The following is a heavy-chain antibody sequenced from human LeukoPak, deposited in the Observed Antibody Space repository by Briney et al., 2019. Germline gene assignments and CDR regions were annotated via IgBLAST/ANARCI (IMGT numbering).Heavy chain of an antibody. CDR3: ARGGCGSCYRPSDAFDI. J-gene: IGHJ3*02. CDR1: GGTFTSYV. D-gene: IGHD2-15*01. CDR2: IIPLFGRT. V-gene: IGHV1-69*13. Sequence: SVKVSCKASGGTFTSYVISWVRQAPGQGLEWMGGIIPLFGRTNSAQKFQGRVTITADESTSIAYMELSSLRSDDTAVYYCARGGCGSCYRPSDAFDIWGQGTMVTVSS.